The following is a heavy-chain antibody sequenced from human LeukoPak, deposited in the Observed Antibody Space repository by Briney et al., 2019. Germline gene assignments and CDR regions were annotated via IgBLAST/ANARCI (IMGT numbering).Heavy chain of an antibody. CDR3: ARWAGVTDQ. D-gene: IGHD5-18*01. V-gene: IGHV3-7*01. CDR2: IKQDGSVE. CDR1: GFTFENYW. Sequence: GGSLRLSCAASGFTFENYWMSWVRQVPRKGPEWVANIKQDGSVEHYLDSVKGRFTISRDNAKNSLFLQMNSLIAEDTAVYYCARWAGVTDQWGQGTLVTVSS. J-gene: IGHJ4*02.